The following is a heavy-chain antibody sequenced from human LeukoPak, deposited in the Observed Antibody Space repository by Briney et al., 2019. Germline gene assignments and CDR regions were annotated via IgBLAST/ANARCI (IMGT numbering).Heavy chain of an antibody. CDR2: IRYSGST. CDR1: GGSISSNTYF. J-gene: IGHJ5*02. CDR3: ARHLDYDFWSGLGWFDP. V-gene: IGHV4-39*01. Sequence: PWETLSLTCNVSGGSISSNTYFWGWIRRPPGKGLEWIGSIRYSGSTYYNPSLKSRVTISVDTSKNQFSLNLSSLTAADTAVYYCARHLDYDFWSGLGWFDPWGQGTLVTVSS. D-gene: IGHD3-3*01.